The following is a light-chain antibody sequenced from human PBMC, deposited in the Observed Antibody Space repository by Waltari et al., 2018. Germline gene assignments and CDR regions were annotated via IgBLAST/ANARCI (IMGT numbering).Light chain of an antibody. CDR2: TND. CDR1: IEVNT. Sequence: IEVNTVNWYQHLPGSAPKLLIYTNDQRPSGVPYRFSGAKSGTSAYLAISGLQSDDEGHYYCATWDDRLNGWVFGGGTKLTVL. CDR3: ATWDDRLNGWV. J-gene: IGLJ3*02. V-gene: IGLV1-44*01.